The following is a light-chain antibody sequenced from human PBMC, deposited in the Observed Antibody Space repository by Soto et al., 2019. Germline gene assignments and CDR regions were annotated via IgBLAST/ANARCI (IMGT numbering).Light chain of an antibody. Sequence: DIQITQSPSSLSASVVDRVTITCLASQGIRNDLGWYQQKVGKAPKRLIFAASSLQSGVPSRFSGSGSGTEFTLTISSLQPEDVATYYCLKYNIYPRKFGQGTKVDIK. CDR2: AAS. V-gene: IGKV1-17*01. CDR3: LKYNIYPRK. J-gene: IGKJ1*01. CDR1: QGIRND.